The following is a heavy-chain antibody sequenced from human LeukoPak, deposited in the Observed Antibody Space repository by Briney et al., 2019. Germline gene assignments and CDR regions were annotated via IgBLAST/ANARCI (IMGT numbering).Heavy chain of an antibody. CDR2: ISNDGSII. CDR1: GFMFSDYG. D-gene: IGHD2-21*01. Sequence: TGGSLRLSCAASGFMFSDYGMHWVHQAPGKGLEWVAVISNDGSIIYYADSVKGRFTISRDNSKNTLHLQMNSLRPDDTAVYYCAKDGPYCGGITCYFRYFDLWGRGTLVTVSS. J-gene: IGHJ2*01. CDR3: AKDGPYCGGITCYFRYFDL. V-gene: IGHV3-30*18.